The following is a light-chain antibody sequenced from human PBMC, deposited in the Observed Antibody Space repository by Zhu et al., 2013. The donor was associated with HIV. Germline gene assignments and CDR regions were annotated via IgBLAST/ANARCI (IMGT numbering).Light chain of an antibody. Sequence: DIQMTQSPSTLSASVGDRVTITCRASQSIGTWLAWYQQKPGKAPSLLIYDASSLQSGVPSRFSGSGSGTEFTLSINGLQPDDFATYYCQQYDTDSTFGQGTKVEIK. J-gene: IGKJ1*01. CDR1: QSIGTW. CDR3: QQYDTDST. CDR2: DAS. V-gene: IGKV1-5*01.